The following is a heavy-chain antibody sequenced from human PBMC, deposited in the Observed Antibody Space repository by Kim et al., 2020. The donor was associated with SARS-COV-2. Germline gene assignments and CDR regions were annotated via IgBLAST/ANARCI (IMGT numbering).Heavy chain of an antibody. V-gene: IGHV1-69*13. J-gene: IGHJ4*02. D-gene: IGHD3-22*01. Sequence: SVKVSCKASGGTFSSYAISWVRQAPGQGLEWMGGIIPIFGTANYAQKFQGRVTITADESTSTAYMELSSLRSEDTAVYYCARDLEESGYYDSSGYPLDYGGQGTLVTVSS. CDR3: ARDLEESGYYDSSGYPLDY. CDR2: IIPIFGTA. CDR1: GGTFSSYA.